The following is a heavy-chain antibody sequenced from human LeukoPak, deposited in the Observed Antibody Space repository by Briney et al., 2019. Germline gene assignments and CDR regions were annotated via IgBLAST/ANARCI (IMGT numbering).Heavy chain of an antibody. Sequence: ASVKVSRKASGYTFTGYYMHWVRQAPGQGLEWMGWINPNSGGTNYAQKFQGRVTMTRDTSISTAYMELSRLRSDDTAVYYCARESHDGYNSLDPRGQGTLVTVSS. CDR2: INPNSGGT. CDR3: ARESHDGYNSLDP. V-gene: IGHV1-2*02. D-gene: IGHD5-24*01. CDR1: GYTFTGYY. J-gene: IGHJ5*02.